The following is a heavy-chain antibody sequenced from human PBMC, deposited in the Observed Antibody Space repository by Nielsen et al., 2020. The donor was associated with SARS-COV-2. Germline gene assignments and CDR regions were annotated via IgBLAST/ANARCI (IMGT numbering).Heavy chain of an antibody. CDR2: IWYDGSNK. Sequence: GESLKISCAASGFTFSSYGMHWVRQAPGKGLEWVAVIWYDGSNKYYADSVKGRFTISRDNAKNSLYLQMNSLRAEDTALYHCARQGWYSSSWYSDYWGQGTLVTVSS. D-gene: IGHD6-13*01. CDR3: ARQGWYSSSWYSDY. V-gene: IGHV3-33*01. J-gene: IGHJ4*02. CDR1: GFTFSSYG.